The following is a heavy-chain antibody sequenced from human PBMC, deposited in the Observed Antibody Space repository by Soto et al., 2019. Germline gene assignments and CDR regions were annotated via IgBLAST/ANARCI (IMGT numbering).Heavy chain of an antibody. V-gene: IGHV1-2*04. CDR1: GYSFIDYY. J-gene: IGHJ6*02. Sequence: GASVKVSFKASGYSFIDYYIHGVREAPGQGLEWMGWVNPNSGDTNYAQKFQGWVTMTRDTSITTAYMELSRLTSDDTAVYFCARDSRGGYYYYGMDVWGQGTTVTVSS. CDR3: ARDSRGGYYYYGMDV. CDR2: VNPNSGDT. D-gene: IGHD3-3*01.